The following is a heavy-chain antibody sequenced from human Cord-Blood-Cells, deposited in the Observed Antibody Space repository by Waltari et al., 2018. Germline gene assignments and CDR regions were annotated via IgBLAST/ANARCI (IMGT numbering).Heavy chain of an antibody. J-gene: IGHJ3*02. D-gene: IGHD1-1*01. V-gene: IGHV1-69*01. Sequence: QVQLGQSGAEVKKPGPSVKVSCKASGGPFSSSATSCVLQAPGQGLEWMGGIIPIFGTANYAQKFQGRVTITADESTSTAYMELSSLRSEDTAVYYCARDGAGTTGGYAFDIWGQGTMVTVSS. CDR2: IIPIFGTA. CDR3: ARDGAGTTGGYAFDI. CDR1: GGPFSSSA.